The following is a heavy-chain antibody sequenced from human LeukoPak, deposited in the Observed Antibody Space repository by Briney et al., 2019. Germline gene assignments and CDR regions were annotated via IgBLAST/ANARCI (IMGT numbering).Heavy chain of an antibody. D-gene: IGHD2-21*01. Sequence: SETLSLTCTVSGGSISSYYWSWIRQPPGKGLEWIGDIYHTGSTTYSPSLKSRVTISVDTSKKQFSLSLTSVTAADTAVYYCARVGYPTQRRVLSAVSIPTAGAFDVWARGHWSPSLQ. V-gene: IGHV4-59*12. CDR1: GGSISSYY. J-gene: IGHJ3*01. CDR3: ARVGYPTQRRVLSAVSIPTAGAFDV. CDR2: IYHTGST.